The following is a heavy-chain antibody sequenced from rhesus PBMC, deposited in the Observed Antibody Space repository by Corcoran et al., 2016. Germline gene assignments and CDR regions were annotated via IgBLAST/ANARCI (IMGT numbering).Heavy chain of an antibody. D-gene: IGHD3-28*01. CDR1: GASISSYW. CDR2: IDGNTGRT. CDR3: ARARYHYDNDY. J-gene: IGHJ4*01. V-gene: IGHV4-80*01. Sequence: QMQLQESGPGPVKPSETLSLTCAVSGASISSYWWGWTRQSRGKGLEWIGEIDGNTGRTRSPPSARSRVTVSRDASKNQVSLKRTSVTAADTAVYYCARARYHYDNDYWGQGVLVTVSS.